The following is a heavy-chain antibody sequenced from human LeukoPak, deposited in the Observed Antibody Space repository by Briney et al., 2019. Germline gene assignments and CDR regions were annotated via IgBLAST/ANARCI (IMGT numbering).Heavy chain of an antibody. CDR2: IFSHGET. Sequence: GGSLRLSCAASGFTVGNNYMSWVRQVPGKGLEWVSLIFSHGETSYADSVKGRFTISRDNSKNTLYLQMNGLRVEDTAVYYCARDPPAVSINTYAWGQGTLVTASS. V-gene: IGHV3-66*01. CDR1: GFTVGNNY. J-gene: IGHJ4*02. D-gene: IGHD2-8*01. CDR3: ARDPPAVSINTYA.